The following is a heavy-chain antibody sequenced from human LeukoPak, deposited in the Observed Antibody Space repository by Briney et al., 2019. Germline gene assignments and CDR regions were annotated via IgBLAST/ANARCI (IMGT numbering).Heavy chain of an antibody. V-gene: IGHV3-30*18. J-gene: IGHJ2*01. CDR1: GFTFSSYG. Sequence: GGSLRLSCAASGFTFSSYGMHWVRQDPGKGLEWVAVISYDGSNKYYADSVKGRFTISRDNSKNTLYLQMNSLRAEDTAVYYCAKSGVVWGSYRYSGEYFDLWGRGTLVTVS. D-gene: IGHD3-16*02. CDR3: AKSGVVWGSYRYSGEYFDL. CDR2: ISYDGSNK.